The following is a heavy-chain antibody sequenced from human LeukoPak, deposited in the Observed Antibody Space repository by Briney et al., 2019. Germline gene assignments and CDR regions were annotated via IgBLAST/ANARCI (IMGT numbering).Heavy chain of an antibody. J-gene: IGHJ6*03. V-gene: IGHV3-21*01. D-gene: IGHD5-18*01. Sequence: PGGSLRLSCAASGFTFSSYGMSWVRQAPGKGLEWVSSISSSSGYIYNADSMKGRFTISRDNAKNSLYLQMNSLRAEDTAVYYCARADRAMVHAPYYYNMDVWGKGTTVTVSS. CDR3: ARADRAMVHAPYYYNMDV. CDR1: GFTFSSYG. CDR2: ISSSSGYI.